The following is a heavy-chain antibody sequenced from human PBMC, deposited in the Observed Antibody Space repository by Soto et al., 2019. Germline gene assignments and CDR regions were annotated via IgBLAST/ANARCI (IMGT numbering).Heavy chain of an antibody. V-gene: IGHV1-18*04. CDR1: GYTFTSYG. CDR2: ISAYNGNT. Sequence: ASVRVSWKASGYTFTSYGISWVRQATGQGLDWMGWISAYNGNTKYAQDLQGRVTMTTDTSTSTAYMELRSLRSDDTAVYYCARFSGGSYNTYYFYYGMDVWGQGTTVTVSS. D-gene: IGHD2-15*01. J-gene: IGHJ6*02. CDR3: ARFSGGSYNTYYFYYGMDV.